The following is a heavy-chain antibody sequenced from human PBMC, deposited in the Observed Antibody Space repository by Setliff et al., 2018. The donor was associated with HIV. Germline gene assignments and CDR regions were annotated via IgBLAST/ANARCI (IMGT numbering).Heavy chain of an antibody. CDR2: VNHSGST. D-gene: IGHD5-18*01. CDR1: GGSFSGYY. CDR3: ARLPRQLLKGAAAYFDY. Sequence: SETLSLTCAVYGGSFSGYYWTWIRQPPGKGLEWIGQVNHSGSTNYNPSLKSRVTMSVDRSKNQFSLRLSSVTAADTAVYYCARLPRQLLKGAAAYFDYWGQGTLVTVSS. V-gene: IGHV4-34*01. J-gene: IGHJ4*02.